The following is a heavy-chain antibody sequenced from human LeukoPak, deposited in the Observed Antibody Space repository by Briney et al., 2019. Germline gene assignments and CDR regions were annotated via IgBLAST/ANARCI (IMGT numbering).Heavy chain of an antibody. CDR1: GGSISSYY. CDR3: ARDGEYSYGSDAFDI. V-gene: IGHV4-59*01. J-gene: IGHJ3*02. Sequence: SEILSLTCTVSGGSISSYYWSWIRQPPGKGLEWIGYIYYSGSTNYNPSLKSRVTISVDTSKNQFSLKLSSVTAADTAVYYCARDGEYSYGSDAFDIWGQGTMVTVSS. CDR2: IYYSGST. D-gene: IGHD5-18*01.